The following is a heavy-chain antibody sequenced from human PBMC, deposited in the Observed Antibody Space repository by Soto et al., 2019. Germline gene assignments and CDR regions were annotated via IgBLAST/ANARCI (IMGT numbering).Heavy chain of an antibody. Sequence: LSVTSPVSGWPITSGEYSCTWIRQSPGKGLEWIGYTYQSGSAYYNPSLKSRVTISVDRSKNQFSLNLTSVTAADTAVYYCSRDYYGMDVWGQGTTVTVSS. CDR1: GWPITSGEYS. J-gene: IGHJ6*02. V-gene: IGHV4-30-2*06. CDR2: TYQSGSA. CDR3: SRDYYGMDV.